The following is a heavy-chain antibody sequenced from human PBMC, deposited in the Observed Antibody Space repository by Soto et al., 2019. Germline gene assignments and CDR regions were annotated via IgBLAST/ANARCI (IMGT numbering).Heavy chain of an antibody. CDR1: GYTFTTYD. Sequence: ASVKVSCKASGYTFTTYDISWARQAPGQGLEWMGRISTYNGNTNYPQSLQGRLTMTTDTSTSTAYMELRSLKSDDTAVYYCARDPYHVLMVNAPNLYGMDVWGQGTTVTVS. D-gene: IGHD2-8*01. CDR3: ARDPYHVLMVNAPNLYGMDV. CDR2: ISTYNGNT. J-gene: IGHJ6*02. V-gene: IGHV1-18*01.